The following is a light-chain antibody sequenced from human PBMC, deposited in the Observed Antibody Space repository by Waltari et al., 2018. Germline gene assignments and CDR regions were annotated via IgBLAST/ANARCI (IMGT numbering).Light chain of an antibody. J-gene: IGKJ2*01. CDR3: QQYGSSISYT. CDR1: QSLRNSY. V-gene: IGKV3-20*01. Sequence: EIVLTQSPGTLSLSPGERATLHCRVSQSLRNSYLAWYQQKPGQAPRPLIYGASSRATGIPDRFSGSGSGTDFTLTISRLEPEDFAVYYCQQYGSSISYTFGQGTKLEIK. CDR2: GAS.